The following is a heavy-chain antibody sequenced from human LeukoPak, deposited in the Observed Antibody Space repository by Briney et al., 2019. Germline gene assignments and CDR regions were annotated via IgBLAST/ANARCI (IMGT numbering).Heavy chain of an antibody. CDR3: ARGSRVVVTANPHPLDY. Sequence: SETLSLNCTVSGGTISSGGHYWRWIRQHPGKGLEWIGYIYYSGTTNYNPSLQSRVTISVDTSKNQFSLKLSSVTAADTAVYYCARGSRVVVTANPHPLDYWGQGTLVTVSS. J-gene: IGHJ4*02. CDR2: IYYSGTT. CDR1: GGTISSGGHY. D-gene: IGHD2-21*02. V-gene: IGHV4-31*03.